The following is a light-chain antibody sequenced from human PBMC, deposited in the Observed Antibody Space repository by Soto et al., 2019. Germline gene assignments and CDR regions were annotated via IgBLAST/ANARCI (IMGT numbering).Light chain of an antibody. Sequence: IQLTQSPSSLSASVGDRVTITCRASRGISSYLAWYQQKLGKAPKLLVYSASTLQSGVPSRFSGSGSGPDFTLTISSLQPEDSATYFCQQLNSYPQTFGQGTRLEIK. CDR3: QQLNSYPQT. CDR1: RGISSY. V-gene: IGKV1-9*01. CDR2: SAS. J-gene: IGKJ5*01.